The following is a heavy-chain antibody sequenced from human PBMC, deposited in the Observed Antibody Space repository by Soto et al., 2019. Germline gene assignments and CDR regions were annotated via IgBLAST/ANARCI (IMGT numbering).Heavy chain of an antibody. CDR2: IYYSGST. V-gene: IGHV4-59*01. CDR3: ARPQPTVRGTPIDALDI. Sequence: QVQLQESGPGLVKPSETLSLTCTVSGGSISSYYWSWIRQPPGKGLEWIGYIYYSGSTNYNPSLKSRVTISVDTSKNQCALKLSAVTAADTAVYYCARPQPTVRGTPIDALDIWGQGTMVTVSS. D-gene: IGHD3-10*01. J-gene: IGHJ3*02. CDR1: GGSISSYY.